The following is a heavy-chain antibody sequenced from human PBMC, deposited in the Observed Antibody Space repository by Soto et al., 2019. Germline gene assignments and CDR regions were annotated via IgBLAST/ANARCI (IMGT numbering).Heavy chain of an antibody. CDR3: XTGGYCSGTSCYNFFDY. J-gene: IGHJ4*02. CDR2: IYPGDSDT. D-gene: IGHD2-2*02. Sequence: PGAALKISWTGCGYSFTTYWIGWVRQMPWKGLEWMGIIYPGDSDTRYSPSFQGQVTISADKSISTAYVQWSSLKASDTAMYYCXTGGYCSGTSCYNFFDYWGQGTMVTVSS. CDR1: GYSFTTYW. V-gene: IGHV5-51*01.